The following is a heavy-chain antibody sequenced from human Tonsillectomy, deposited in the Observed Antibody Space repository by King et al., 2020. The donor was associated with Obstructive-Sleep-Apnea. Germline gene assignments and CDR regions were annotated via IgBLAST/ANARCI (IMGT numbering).Heavy chain of an antibody. CDR2: IGTAGDT. V-gene: IGHV3-13*01. CDR3: ARRAGGSGSWEYYFDY. J-gene: IGHJ4*02. CDR1: GFTFSSYD. D-gene: IGHD3-10*01. Sequence: VQLVESGGGFVQPGGSLRLSCAASGFTFSSYDMHWVRQAAGKGLEWVSAIGTAGDTYYPGSVKGRFTISRENAKNSLYLQMNSLRAGDTAVYYCARRAGGSGSWEYYFDYWGQGTLVTVSS.